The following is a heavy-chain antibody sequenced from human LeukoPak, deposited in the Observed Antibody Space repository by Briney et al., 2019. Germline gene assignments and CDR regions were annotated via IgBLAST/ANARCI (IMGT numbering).Heavy chain of an antibody. CDR3: ARGGYCSGGSCRNLDAFDI. J-gene: IGHJ3*02. V-gene: IGHV4-30-2*01. CDR2: IYHSGST. CDR1: GGSISSGGYS. Sequence: SETLSLTCAVSGGSISSGGYSWSWIRQPPGKGLEWIGYIYHSGSTYYNPSLKSRVTISVDRSKTQFSLKLSSVTAADTAVYYCARGGYCSGGSCRNLDAFDIWGQGTMVTVSS. D-gene: IGHD2-15*01.